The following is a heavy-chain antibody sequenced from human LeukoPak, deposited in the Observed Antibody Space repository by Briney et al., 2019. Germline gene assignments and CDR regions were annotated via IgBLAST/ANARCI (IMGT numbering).Heavy chain of an antibody. D-gene: IGHD5-12*01. CDR1: GGSFSGYY. CDR3: ARVISSGYGNYFDY. V-gene: IGHV4-34*01. J-gene: IGHJ4*02. CDR2: INHSGST. Sequence: PSETLSLTCAVYGGSFSGYYWSWIRQPPGKGLEWIGEINHSGSTKYNPSLKSRVTISVGRSKNQFSLKLSSVTAADTAVYYCARVISSGYGNYFDYWGQGTLVTVSS.